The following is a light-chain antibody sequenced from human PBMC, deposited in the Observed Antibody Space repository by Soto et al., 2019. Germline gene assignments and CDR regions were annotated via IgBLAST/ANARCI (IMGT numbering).Light chain of an antibody. J-gene: IGKJ4*01. Sequence: DIQMTQSPSSLSASVGDRVTNTCRASQGISNYLAWYQQKPGKVPKLLIYAASTLQSGVPSRFSGSGSGTDFTLTITSLHPEDVATYYCQKYNSAPLTFGGGTKVEIK. CDR3: QKYNSAPLT. CDR1: QGISNY. V-gene: IGKV1-27*01. CDR2: AAS.